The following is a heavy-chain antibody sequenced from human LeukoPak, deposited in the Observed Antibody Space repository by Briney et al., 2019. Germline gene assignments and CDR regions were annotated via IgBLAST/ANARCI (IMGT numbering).Heavy chain of an antibody. D-gene: IGHD3-3*01. V-gene: IGHV3-23*01. CDR1: GFTFSDYA. Sequence: GGPLRLSCAASGFTFSDYALSWVRQAPGKGLEWVSVISPSSGVIHYADSVKGRFTISRDNSKNTLYLQMNRLRVEDTAAYYCAKAFTRVTIFAGFDLWGQGTVVTVSS. CDR3: AKAFTRVTIFAGFDL. CDR2: ISPSSGVI. J-gene: IGHJ3*01.